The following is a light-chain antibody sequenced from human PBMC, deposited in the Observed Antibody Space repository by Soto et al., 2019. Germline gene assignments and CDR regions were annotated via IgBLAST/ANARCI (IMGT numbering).Light chain of an antibody. CDR2: GAS. V-gene: IGKV3-15*01. CDR1: QTVNNN. J-gene: IGKJ1*01. Sequence: VMTKAHCTLSVSAGEGTTLSCGASQTVNNNVAWYQLKDGQVPRLLIYGASTRATDIPARFSGSGSGTEFTLTISSLQSEDFAEYHCQQYNNWPQTFGQGTKV. CDR3: QQYNNWPQT.